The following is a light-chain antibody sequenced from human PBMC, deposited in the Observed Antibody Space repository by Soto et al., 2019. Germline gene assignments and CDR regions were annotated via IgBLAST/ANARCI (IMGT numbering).Light chain of an antibody. V-gene: IGKV3-15*01. J-gene: IGKJ1*01. Sequence: EIVMTQSPATLSVSPGERATLSCRASQSVGSNLAWYQQKPGKAPRLLIYGTSTRATGIPARFSGSGSGTEFTLTISSLQSEDFVVYYCQQYNNWPETFGQGTRVEI. CDR3: QQYNNWPET. CDR2: GTS. CDR1: QSVGSN.